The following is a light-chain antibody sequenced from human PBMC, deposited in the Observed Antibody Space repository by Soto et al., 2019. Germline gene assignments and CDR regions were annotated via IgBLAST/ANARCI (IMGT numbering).Light chain of an antibody. V-gene: IGLV2-14*01. J-gene: IGLJ2*01. CDR1: SSDVGGYNY. CDR3: SSYTSSSLVV. Sequence: QSALIQPASVSGSPGQSITISCTGTSSDVGGYNYVSWYQQHPGKAPKLMIYDVSNRPSGVSNRFSGSKSGNTASLTISGLQAEDEADYYCSSYTSSSLVVFGGGTKVTVL. CDR2: DVS.